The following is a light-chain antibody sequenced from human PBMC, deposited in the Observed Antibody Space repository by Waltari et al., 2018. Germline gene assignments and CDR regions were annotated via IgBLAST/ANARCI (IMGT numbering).Light chain of an antibody. CDR1: SSHGGGYNY. V-gene: IGLV2-14*03. CDR2: DVS. CDR3: SSYAGYSAVV. Sequence: QSALTQPASVSGSPGPSITISCPCTSSHGGGYNYVSWYQHHPGKAPKLIIYDVSRWPSGVSNRFSGSKSGNTASLTISGLQAEDDADYYCSSYAGYSAVVFGGGTKVTVL. J-gene: IGLJ2*01.